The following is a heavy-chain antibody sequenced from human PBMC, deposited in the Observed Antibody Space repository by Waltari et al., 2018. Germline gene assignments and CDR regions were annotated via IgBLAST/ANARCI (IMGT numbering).Heavy chain of an antibody. D-gene: IGHD3-3*01. Sequence: QVQLQESGPGLAKPSETLSLTCTVSGRSISSGCSSWSWIRQHPGKGLEWIGYIYYSGCTYYNPSLKSRVTISVDTSKNQFSLKLSSVTAADTAVYYCASGVRFPSLWFDPWGQGTLVTVSS. V-gene: IGHV4-31*03. CDR3: ASGVRFPSLWFDP. J-gene: IGHJ5*02. CDR1: GRSISSGCSS. CDR2: IYYSGCT.